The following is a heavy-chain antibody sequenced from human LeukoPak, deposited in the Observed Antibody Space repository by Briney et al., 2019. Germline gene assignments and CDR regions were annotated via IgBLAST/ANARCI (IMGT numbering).Heavy chain of an antibody. V-gene: IGHV3-69-1*01. CDR1: KFTFSYYS. J-gene: IGHJ4*02. CDR3: ARAGSSSGRFDN. Sequence: KSGGSLRLSCVTSKFTFSYYSMNWVRQAPGKGLEWVSSISSSSDIYYADSLKGRFTISRDNAKNSLYLQMNSLRAEDTAVYYCARAGSSSGRFDNWGQGTLVTVSA. D-gene: IGHD6-19*01. CDR2: ISSSSDI.